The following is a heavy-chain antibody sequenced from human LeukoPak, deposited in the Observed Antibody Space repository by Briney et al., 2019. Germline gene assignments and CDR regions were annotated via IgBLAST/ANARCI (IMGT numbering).Heavy chain of an antibody. D-gene: IGHD5-24*01. CDR3: ARSLKVEIVTLAV. CDR2: IYSGGST. V-gene: IGHV3-53*01. CDR1: GFTVSSNY. J-gene: IGHJ6*02. Sequence: GGSLRLSCAASGFTVSSNYMSWVRQAPGKGLEWVSVIYSGGSTYYADSVKGRFTISRDSSKNILYLQMNNLRADDTAVYYCARSLKVEIVTLAVWGQGTTVTVSS.